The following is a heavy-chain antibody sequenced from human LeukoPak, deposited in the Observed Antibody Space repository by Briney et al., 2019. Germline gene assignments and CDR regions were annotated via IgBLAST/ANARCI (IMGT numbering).Heavy chain of an antibody. CDR3: ARDRVWTVLY. Sequence: LPGGSLRLSCAASGFTFSSYAMHWVRQAPGKGLEWVAVISYDGSNKYYADSVKGRFTISRDNSKNTLYLQMNSLRAEDTAVYYCARDRVWTVLYWGQGTLVTVSS. CDR1: GFTFSSYA. D-gene: IGHD6-13*01. V-gene: IGHV3-30-3*01. J-gene: IGHJ4*02. CDR2: ISYDGSNK.